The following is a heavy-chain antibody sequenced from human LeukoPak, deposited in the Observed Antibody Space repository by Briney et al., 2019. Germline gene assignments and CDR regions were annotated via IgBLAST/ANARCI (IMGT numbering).Heavy chain of an antibody. CDR1: GGSISSGSYY. J-gene: IGHJ3*02. V-gene: IGHV4-61*02. D-gene: IGHD3-3*01. Sequence: SQTLSLTCTVSGGSISSGSYYWSWIWQPAGKGLEWIGRIYTSGSTNYNPSLKSRVTMSVDTSKNQFSLKLSSVTAADTAVYYCARDPTYDFWSGDDAFDIWGQGTMVTVSS. CDR2: IYTSGST. CDR3: ARDPTYDFWSGDDAFDI.